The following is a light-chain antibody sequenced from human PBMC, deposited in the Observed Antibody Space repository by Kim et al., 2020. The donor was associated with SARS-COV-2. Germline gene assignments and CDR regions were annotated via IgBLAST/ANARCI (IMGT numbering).Light chain of an antibody. CDR1: KLGDKY. CDR3: QAWDSSTGVV. V-gene: IGLV3-1*01. Sequence: SYELTQPPSVSVSPGQTASITCSGDKLGDKYACWYQQKPGQSPVLVIYQDSKRPSGIPERFSGSNSGNTATLTISRTQAMDEADYYCQAWDSSTGVVFGG. CDR2: QDS. J-gene: IGLJ2*01.